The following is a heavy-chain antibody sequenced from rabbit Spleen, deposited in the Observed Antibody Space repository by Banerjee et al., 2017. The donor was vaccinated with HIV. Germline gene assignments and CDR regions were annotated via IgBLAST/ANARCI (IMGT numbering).Heavy chain of an antibody. J-gene: IGHJ4*01. V-gene: IGHV1S45*01. CDR1: GFSLTSTYW. CDR2: IDTGSRDFT. D-gene: IGHD8-1*01. CDR3: ARSGWVASSYWNL. Sequence: EESGGDLVKPEGSLTLTCTVSGFSLTSTYWIGWVRQAPGKGLEWIACIDTGSRDFTYYASWAKGRFTISKTSSTTVTLQMTSLTAADTATYFCARSGWVASSYWNLWGPGTLVTVS.